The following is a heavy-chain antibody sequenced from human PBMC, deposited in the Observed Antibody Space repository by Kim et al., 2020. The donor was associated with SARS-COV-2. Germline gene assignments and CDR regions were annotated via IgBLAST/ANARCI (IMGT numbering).Heavy chain of an antibody. Sequence: SETLSLTCTVSGGSISDYYWSWIRQPPGKGLEWIGNIYSSGGTNYNPSLKSRVTMSIDTSKNQFSLKLTSVTAADAAIYYCARLRGYSNSWYYFDYWGQGTLVTVSS. D-gene: IGHD6-13*01. CDR1: GGSISDYY. CDR2: IYSSGGT. J-gene: IGHJ4*02. V-gene: IGHV4-59*08. CDR3: ARLRGYSNSWYYFDY.